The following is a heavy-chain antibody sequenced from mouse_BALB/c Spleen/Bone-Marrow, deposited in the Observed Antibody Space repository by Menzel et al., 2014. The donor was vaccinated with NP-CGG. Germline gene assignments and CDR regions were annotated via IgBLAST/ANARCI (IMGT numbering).Heavy chain of an antibody. CDR2: IWAGGST. D-gene: IGHD1-1*02. CDR3: ARGSYYEGAMDY. J-gene: IGHJ4*01. Sequence: VKVVESGPGLVAPSQSLSITCTVSGFSLTSYGVHWVRQPPGKVLEWLGVIWAGGSTNYNSALMSRLSISKDNSKSQVFLKMNGLQTDDTAMYYCARGSYYEGAMDYWGQGTSVTVSS. V-gene: IGHV2-9*02. CDR1: GFSLTSYG.